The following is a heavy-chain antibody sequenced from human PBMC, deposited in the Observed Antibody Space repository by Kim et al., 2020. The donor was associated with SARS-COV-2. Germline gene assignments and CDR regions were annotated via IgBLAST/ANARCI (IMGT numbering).Heavy chain of an antibody. V-gene: IGHV3-23*01. CDR1: GFTFSNYW. CDR3: AIITKFRDFSL. Sequence: GGSLRLSCAASGFTFSNYWASWVRQAPGKALEWVSGISESGGDTYYVDSVQGRFTISRDNSMNTLYLQMNSLRAEDTAIYYCAIITKFRDFSLWGQGTLLIVSS. D-gene: IGHD3-10*02. J-gene: IGHJ1*01. CDR2: ISESGGDT.